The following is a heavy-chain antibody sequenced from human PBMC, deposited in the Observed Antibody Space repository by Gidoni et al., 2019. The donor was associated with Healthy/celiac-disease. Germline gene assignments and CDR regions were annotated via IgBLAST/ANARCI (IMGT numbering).Heavy chain of an antibody. D-gene: IGHD3-10*01. CDR3: AREGYYGENYYYYGMDV. V-gene: IGHV1-69*01. J-gene: IGHJ6*02. CDR2: IIPIFGTA. Sequence: QVQLVQSGAEVKKPGSSVKVSCKASGGTFRSYAISWVRQAPGQGLEWMGGIIPIFGTANYAQKFQGRVTITADESTSTAYMELSSLRSEDTAVYYCAREGYYGENYYYYGMDVWGQGTTVTVSS. CDR1: GGTFRSYA.